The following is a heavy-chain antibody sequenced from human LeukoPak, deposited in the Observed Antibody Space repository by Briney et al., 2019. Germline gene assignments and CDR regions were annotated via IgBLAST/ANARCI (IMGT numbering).Heavy chain of an antibody. D-gene: IGHD6-19*01. CDR3: ARVRSSGWMT. CDR1: GFSFSRYN. V-gene: IGHV3-21*01. Sequence: GGSLRLSCAASGFSFSRYNMNWVRQAPGKGLEWVSSISSSPSYIYYADSVKGRFTISRDNAKNSLYLQMNSLRAEDTAVYYCARVRSSGWMTWGQGTLVTVSS. CDR2: ISSSPSYI. J-gene: IGHJ5*02.